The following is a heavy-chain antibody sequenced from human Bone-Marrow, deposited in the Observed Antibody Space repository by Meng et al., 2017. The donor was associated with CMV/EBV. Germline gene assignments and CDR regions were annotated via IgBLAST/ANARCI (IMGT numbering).Heavy chain of an antibody. V-gene: IGHV4-34*09. CDR2: IYYSGST. J-gene: IGHJ5*02. CDR3: ARDPYSRSWGGWFDP. Sequence: LRLSCAVYGGSFSGYYWSWIRQPPGKGLEWIGYIYYSGSTYYNPSLKSRVTISVDTSKNQFSLKLSSVTAADTAVYYCARDPYSRSWGGWFDPWGQGTLVTVSS. CDR1: GGSFSGYY. D-gene: IGHD6-13*01.